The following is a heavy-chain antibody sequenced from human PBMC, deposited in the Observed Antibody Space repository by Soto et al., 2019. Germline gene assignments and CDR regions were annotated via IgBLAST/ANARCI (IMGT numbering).Heavy chain of an antibody. CDR2: IIPIFGTA. V-gene: IGHV1-69*05. CDR1: GGTISSYA. D-gene: IGHD5-12*01. CDR3: ARDRRGYSGYVDY. J-gene: IGHJ4*02. Sequence: SVKVSCKASGGTISSYAISWVRQAPGQGLEWMGGIIPIFGTANYAQKLQGRVTMTTDTSTSTAYMELRSLRSDDTAVYYCARDRRGYSGYVDYWGQGTLVTVSS.